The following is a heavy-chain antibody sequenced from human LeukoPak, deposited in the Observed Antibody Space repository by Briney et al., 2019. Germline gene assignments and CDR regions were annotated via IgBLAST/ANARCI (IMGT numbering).Heavy chain of an antibody. Sequence: SETLSLTCTVSGGSISSSYWTWIRQPPGKGLEWIGYIYYSGSTNYNPSLKSRVTISVDTSKNQFSLNLSSVTASDTAVYYCASAIAEDFYYYYMDVWGKGTTVTVSS. V-gene: IGHV4-59*01. D-gene: IGHD1-14*01. CDR1: GGSISSSY. J-gene: IGHJ6*03. CDR3: ASAIAEDFYYYYMDV. CDR2: IYYSGST.